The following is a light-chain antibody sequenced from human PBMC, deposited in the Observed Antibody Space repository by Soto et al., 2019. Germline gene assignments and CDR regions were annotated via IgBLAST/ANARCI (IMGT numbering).Light chain of an antibody. J-gene: IGKJ4*02. Sequence: DIQMTQSPSSLSASVGDSVTITCRASQNIRNYLNWYQQKPGRAPKILIYAASSLQSGVPSRFSGGGSGTEFSLTISSLQPEDFATYYCLQHNSYPLTVGGGTKVDI. CDR2: AAS. CDR3: LQHNSYPLT. CDR1: QNIRNY. V-gene: IGKV1-17*01.